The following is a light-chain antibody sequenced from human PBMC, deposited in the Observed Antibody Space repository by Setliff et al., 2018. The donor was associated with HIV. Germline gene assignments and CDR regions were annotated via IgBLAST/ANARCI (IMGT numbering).Light chain of an antibody. J-gene: IGLJ1*01. CDR2: SFT. CDR3: QSYDSSLSGYV. Sequence: QSVLTQPPSVSGAPGQRVTISCTGSSSNIGAGFDVHWYQQFPGTAPKLLIYSFTNRPSGVPDRFSGYKSGTSASLAIAGLQAEDEADYYCQSYDSSLSGYVFGTGTKVTV. V-gene: IGLV1-40*01. CDR1: SSNIGAGFD.